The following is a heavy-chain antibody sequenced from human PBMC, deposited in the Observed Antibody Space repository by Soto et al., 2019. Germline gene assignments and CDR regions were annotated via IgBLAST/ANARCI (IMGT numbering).Heavy chain of an antibody. CDR2: IIPIFGTA. CDR3: ATKPDVLRFLEWLPAPYYYYYYGMDV. Sequence: SVKVSCKASGGTFSSYAISWVRQAPGQGLEWMGGIIPIFGTANYAQKFQGRVTITADESTSTAYMELSSLRSEDTAVYYCATKPDVLRFLEWLPAPYYYYYYGMDVWGQGTTVTV. CDR1: GGTFSSYA. V-gene: IGHV1-69*13. J-gene: IGHJ6*02. D-gene: IGHD3-3*01.